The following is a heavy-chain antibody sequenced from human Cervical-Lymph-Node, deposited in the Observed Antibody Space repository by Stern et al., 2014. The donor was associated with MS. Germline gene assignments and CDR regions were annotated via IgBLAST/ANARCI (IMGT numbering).Heavy chain of an antibody. D-gene: IGHD2-15*01. CDR3: AVRYCSGGRCYSVPDV. Sequence: VQLVQSGSAVKKPGASVKVACKASEYTHNNYLIHLVRQAPGQRPDWNGVIHPSGATNIAQKGPDSGSMATDAVTRTFYMAQSRLRSEDTAVYYCAVRYCSGGRCYSVPDVWGQGTTVIVSS. CDR2: IHPSGAT. CDR1: EYTHNNYL. J-gene: IGHJ6*02. V-gene: IGHV1-46*02.